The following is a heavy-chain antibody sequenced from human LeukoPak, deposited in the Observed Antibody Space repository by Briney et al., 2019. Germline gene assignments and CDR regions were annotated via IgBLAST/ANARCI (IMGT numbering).Heavy chain of an antibody. V-gene: IGHV4-38-2*02. J-gene: IGHJ4*02. Sequence: PSETLSLTCTVSGASISSYYWGWIRQPPGKGLEWIGSIYHSGSTYYNPSLKSRVTISVDTSKNQFSLKLSSVTAADTAVYYCARLAYYYVPDYWGQGTLVTVSS. CDR1: GASISSYY. CDR3: ARLAYYYVPDY. D-gene: IGHD3-10*02. CDR2: IYHSGST.